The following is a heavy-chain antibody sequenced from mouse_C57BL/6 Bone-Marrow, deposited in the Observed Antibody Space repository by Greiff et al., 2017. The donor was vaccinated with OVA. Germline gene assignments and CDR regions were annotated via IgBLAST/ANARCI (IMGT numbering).Heavy chain of an antibody. CDR2: IDPENGDT. CDR1: GFNIKDDY. Sequence: VQLQQSGAELVRPGASVKLSCTASGFNIKDDYMHWVKQRPEQGLEGIGWIDPENGDTEYASKFQGKATITADTSSNTAYLQLSSLTSEDTAVYYCTNFLITTVVAPYAMDYWGQGTSVTVSS. CDR3: TNFLITTVVAPYAMDY. V-gene: IGHV14-4*01. J-gene: IGHJ4*01. D-gene: IGHD1-1*01.